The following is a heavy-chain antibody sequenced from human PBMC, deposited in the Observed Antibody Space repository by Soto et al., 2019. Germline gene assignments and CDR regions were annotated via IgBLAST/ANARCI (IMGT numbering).Heavy chain of an antibody. CDR3: ARYRIAVAGTGFDY. CDR2: IYYSGST. Sequence: PSETLSLTCTVSGGSISSYYWSWIRQPPGKGLEWIGYIYYSGSTNYNPSLKSRVTISVDTSKNQFSLKLSSVTAADTAVYYCARYRIAVAGTGFDYWGQGTLVTVSS. D-gene: IGHD6-19*01. V-gene: IGHV4-59*08. J-gene: IGHJ4*02. CDR1: GGSISSYY.